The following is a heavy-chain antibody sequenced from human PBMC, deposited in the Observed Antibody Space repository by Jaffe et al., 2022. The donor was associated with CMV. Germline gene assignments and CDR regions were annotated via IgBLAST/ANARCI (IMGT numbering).Heavy chain of an antibody. J-gene: IGHJ6*03. Sequence: QVQLVQSGAEVKKPGSSVKVSCKASGGTFSSYAISWVRQAPGQGLEWMGRIIPILGIANYAQKFQGRVTITADKSTSTAYMELSSLRSEDTAVYYCASGMADYYYYYMDVWGKGTTVTVSS. CDR2: IIPILGIA. CDR3: ASGMADYYYYYMDV. D-gene: IGHD2-8*01. CDR1: GGTFSSYA. V-gene: IGHV1-69*09.